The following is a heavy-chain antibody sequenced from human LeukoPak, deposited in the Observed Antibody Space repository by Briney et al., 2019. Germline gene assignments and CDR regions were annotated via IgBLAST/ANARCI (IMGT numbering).Heavy chain of an antibody. V-gene: IGHV4-61*01. D-gene: IGHD3-3*01. CDR3: ARSYDTNFDY. CDR2: IYFSGST. CDR1: GDSINSGRHY. J-gene: IGHJ4*02. Sequence: PPETLSLTCTVSGDSINSGRHYWSWIRQPPGKGLEWIAYIYFSGSTSYNPSLKSRVTISVDRSKNQFSLKLSSVAAADTAVYYCARSYDTNFDYWGQGTLVTVSS.